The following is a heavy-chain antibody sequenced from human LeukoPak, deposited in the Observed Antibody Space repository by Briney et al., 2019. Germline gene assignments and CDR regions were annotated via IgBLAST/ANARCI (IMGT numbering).Heavy chain of an antibody. D-gene: IGHD3-3*01. Sequence: GGSLRLSCAASGFTFSSYSMNWVRQAPGKGLEWVSYISSSSSTIYYADSVKGRFTISRDNSKNTLYLQMNSLRAEDTAVYYCAKEGTIFEQGAFDIWGQGTMVTVSS. CDR3: AKEGTIFEQGAFDI. CDR2: ISSSSSTI. V-gene: IGHV3-48*01. CDR1: GFTFSSYS. J-gene: IGHJ3*02.